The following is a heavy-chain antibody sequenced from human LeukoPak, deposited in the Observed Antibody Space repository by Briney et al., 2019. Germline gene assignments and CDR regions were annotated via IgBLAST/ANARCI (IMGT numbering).Heavy chain of an antibody. J-gene: IGHJ4*02. D-gene: IGHD2-2*01. CDR1: GFTFSSYW. V-gene: IGHV3-30*18. Sequence: GGSLRLSCAASGFTFSSYWMHWVRQAPGKGLEWVAVISYDGRNKHYPDSVKGRFTISRDISTDTLWLQMDSLRTEDTAVYYCAKGPLRGTAAAIDYWGQGTLVTVSS. CDR2: ISYDGRNK. CDR3: AKGPLRGTAAAIDY.